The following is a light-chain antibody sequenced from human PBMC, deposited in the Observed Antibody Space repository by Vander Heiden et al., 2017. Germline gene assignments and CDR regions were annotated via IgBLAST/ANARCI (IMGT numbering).Light chain of an antibody. CDR2: RNN. CDR3: AAWDDSLSVGV. Sequence: QSVLTQPPSASGTPGQRVTISCSGSSSNIGSNYVYWYQQLPGTAPNLLIYRNNPRPSGVPGRFSGSQSGTPASLAISGLRSEDEADYYCAAWDDSLSVGVFGGGTKLTVL. CDR1: SSNIGSNY. J-gene: IGLJ3*02. V-gene: IGLV1-47*01.